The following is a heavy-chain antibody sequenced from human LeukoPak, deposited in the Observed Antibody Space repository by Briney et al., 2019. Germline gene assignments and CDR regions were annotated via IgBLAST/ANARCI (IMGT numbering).Heavy chain of an antibody. D-gene: IGHD2-8*01. CDR2: ISNSGSTV. CDR3: ALGTINKDYYFGMDV. J-gene: IGHJ6*02. CDR1: GFTFSDYY. Sequence: GGSLRLSCAASGFTFSDYYMTWLRQAPGKGLEWLSYISNSGSTVFYADSVKGRFTVSRDNAKRSLYLQIESLRDEDTAVYHCALGTINKDYYFGMDVWGQGTTVTVSS. V-gene: IGHV3-11*01.